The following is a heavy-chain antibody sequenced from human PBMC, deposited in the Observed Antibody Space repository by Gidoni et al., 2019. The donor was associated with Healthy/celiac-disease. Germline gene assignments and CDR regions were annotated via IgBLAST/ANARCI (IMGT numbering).Heavy chain of an antibody. J-gene: IGHJ4*02. V-gene: IGHV4-39*07. CDR2: TYYSGST. Sequence: QLQLQESGPGLVKPSETLSLTCTVSGGSISSSSYYWGWIRQPPGKGLEWLGSTYYSGSTYYNPSLKSRVTISVDTSKNQFSLKLSSVTAADTAVYYCAQHVRVGARPGHFDYWGQGTLVTVSS. D-gene: IGHD1-26*01. CDR3: AQHVRVGARPGHFDY. CDR1: GGSISSSSYY.